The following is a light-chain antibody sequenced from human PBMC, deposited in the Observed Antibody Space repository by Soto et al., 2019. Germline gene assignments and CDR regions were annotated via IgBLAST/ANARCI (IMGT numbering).Light chain of an antibody. CDR3: CSFAVGAKLV. J-gene: IGLJ3*02. CDR1: TNDIGNYNL. Sequence: QSALTQPASVSGSPGQSITISCTGSTNDIGNYNLVSWYQHHPDKAPKLILYEASKRPSGVSDRFSGAKSGNTASLTISGLQAEDDADYYCCSFAVGAKLVFGGVTKLTVL. CDR2: EAS. V-gene: IGLV2-23*01.